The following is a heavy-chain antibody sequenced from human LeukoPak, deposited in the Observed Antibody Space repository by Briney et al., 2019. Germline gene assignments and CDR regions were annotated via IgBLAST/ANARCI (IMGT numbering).Heavy chain of an antibody. Sequence: PSETLSLTCTVSGGPITSYYWSWIRQPPGKGLEWIGFGYIYNSGSTNYNPSLKSRVTISIDTSKNQFSLKLSSVTAADTAVYYCARHGGVVRGEGSDGFDIWGQGTMVTVSS. D-gene: IGHD3-10*01. CDR1: GGPITSYY. J-gene: IGHJ3*02. CDR2: IYNSGST. CDR3: ARHGGVVRGEGSDGFDI. V-gene: IGHV4-59*08.